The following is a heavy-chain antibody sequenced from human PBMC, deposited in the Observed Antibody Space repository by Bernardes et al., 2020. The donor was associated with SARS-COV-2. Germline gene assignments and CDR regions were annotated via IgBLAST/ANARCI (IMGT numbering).Heavy chain of an antibody. CDR3: AKYREGYCTSSNCYNGMDV. CDR2: ISVSVHSGNT. D-gene: IGHD2-8*01. V-gene: IGHV1-18*01. Sequence: ASVKVSCKASGYTFTSYGTTYGLSWVRQAPGQGFEWMGWISVSVHSGNTQYSQNFQGRVTMTTDTSTSTAYMELRSLRSDDSAVYYCAKYREGYCTSSNCYNGMDVWGQGTTVTVSS. J-gene: IGHJ6*02. CDR1: GYTFTSYG.